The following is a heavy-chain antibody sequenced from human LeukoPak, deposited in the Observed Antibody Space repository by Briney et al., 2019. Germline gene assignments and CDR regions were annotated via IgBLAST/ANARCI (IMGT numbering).Heavy chain of an antibody. J-gene: IGHJ4*02. Sequence: GASVKVSCKASGYTFTGYYMHWVRQAPGQGLEWMGRINPNSGGTNYAQKFQGRVTMTRDTSISTAYMELSRLRSDDTAVYYCARDLGTRLLWFGEDYFDYWGQGTLVTVSS. CDR2: INPNSGGT. D-gene: IGHD3-10*01. CDR3: ARDLGTRLLWFGEDYFDY. V-gene: IGHV1-2*06. CDR1: GYTFTGYY.